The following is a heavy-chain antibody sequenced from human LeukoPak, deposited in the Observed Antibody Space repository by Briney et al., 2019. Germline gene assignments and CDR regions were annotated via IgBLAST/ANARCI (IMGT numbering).Heavy chain of an antibody. CDR2: IHFSGST. Sequence: SETLSLTCTVSGGSISSYYWSWIRQPPGKGLEWIGHIHFSGSTYYNPSLKSRVTISVDTSKNQFSLKLSSVTAADTAVYYCARVSNTAMVTQFDYWGQGTLVTVSS. J-gene: IGHJ4*02. V-gene: IGHV4-59*12. D-gene: IGHD5-18*01. CDR3: ARVSNTAMVTQFDY. CDR1: GGSISSYY.